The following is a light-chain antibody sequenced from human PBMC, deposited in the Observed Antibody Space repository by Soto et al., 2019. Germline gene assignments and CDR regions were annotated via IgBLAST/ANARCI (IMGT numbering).Light chain of an antibody. CDR1: QSISCW. CDR2: DAC. CDR3: QQYNTYPWT. V-gene: IGKV1-5*01. Sequence: DIQMTQSPATLSASVGDRVTITCRASQSISCWLAWYQQKPGKVTKLLIGDACSLESGVPSRFSGSGSGTEFTLTISSLQPDDFATYYCQQYNTYPWTFGQGTKVAIK. J-gene: IGKJ1*01.